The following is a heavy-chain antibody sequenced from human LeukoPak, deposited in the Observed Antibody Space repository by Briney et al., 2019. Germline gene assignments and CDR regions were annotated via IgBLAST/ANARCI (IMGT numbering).Heavy chain of an antibody. CDR3: ARRGEKYCSSPNCLNWFDP. CDR1: GGIFSSFA. D-gene: IGHD2-2*01. CDR2: IIPVSGTA. J-gene: IGHJ5*02. Sequence: ASVKVSCKASGGIFSSFAISWVRQAPGQGLEWMGGIIPVSGTAQYAQKFQGRVTISADEFTSTAYMELNSLRSDDTAVYYCARRGEKYCSSPNCLNWFDPWGQGTLVTVSS. V-gene: IGHV1-69*01.